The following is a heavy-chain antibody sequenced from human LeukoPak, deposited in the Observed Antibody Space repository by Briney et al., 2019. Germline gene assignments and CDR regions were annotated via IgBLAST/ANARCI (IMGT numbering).Heavy chain of an antibody. CDR3: TKEFCGSRAACAGGSYYDF. V-gene: IGHV3-13*01. J-gene: IGHJ2*01. D-gene: IGHD2-15*01. CDR2: IGVTGDT. Sequence: GASLRLSCAASGFTFSKDDFHWVRQAPGKGLEWVAAIGVTGDTYYADSAKGRFTISREDAANSLYLQMRSLGAGDTALYYCTKEFCGSRAACAGGSYYDFWGRGALVTVSS. CDR1: GFTFSKDD.